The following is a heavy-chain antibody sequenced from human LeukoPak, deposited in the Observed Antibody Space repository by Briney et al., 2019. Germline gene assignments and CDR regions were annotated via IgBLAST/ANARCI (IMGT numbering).Heavy chain of an antibody. V-gene: IGHV4-39*01. CDR2: IYYSGST. CDR3: ASVKWELGS. D-gene: IGHD1-26*01. J-gene: IGHJ5*02. Sequence: SETLSLTCTVSGGSISSSSYYWGWIRQPPGKGLEWIGSIYYSGSTYYNPSLKSRVTISVDTSKNQFSLKLSSVTAADTAVYYCASVKWELGSWGRGTLVTVSS. CDR1: GGSISSSSYY.